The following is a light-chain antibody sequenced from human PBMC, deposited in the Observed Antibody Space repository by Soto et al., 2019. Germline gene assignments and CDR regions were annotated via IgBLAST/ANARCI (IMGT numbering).Light chain of an antibody. V-gene: IGKV3-20*01. Sequence: EIVLTQSPGTLSLSPGERATLSCRASQSVSNNYLAWYQQKPGQAPRRLIYGASSRATGIPDRFSGSGSGTDFTLTISRLEPEDFAVYYCQQYNNWPETFGQGTKVDI. CDR1: QSVSNNY. CDR3: QQYNNWPET. J-gene: IGKJ1*01. CDR2: GAS.